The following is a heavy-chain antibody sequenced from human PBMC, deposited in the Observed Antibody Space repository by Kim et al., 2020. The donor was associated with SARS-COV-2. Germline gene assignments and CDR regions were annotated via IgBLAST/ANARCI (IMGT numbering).Heavy chain of an antibody. CDR2: ISSSSSYI. CDR3: ARGRRWELPKFDY. D-gene: IGHD1-26*01. Sequence: GGSLRLSCAASGFTFSSYSMNWVRQAPGKGLEWVSSISSSSSYIYYADSVKGRFTISRDNAKNSLYLQMNSLRAEDTAVYYCARGRRWELPKFDYWGQGTLVTVSS. CDR1: GFTFSSYS. V-gene: IGHV3-21*01. J-gene: IGHJ4*02.